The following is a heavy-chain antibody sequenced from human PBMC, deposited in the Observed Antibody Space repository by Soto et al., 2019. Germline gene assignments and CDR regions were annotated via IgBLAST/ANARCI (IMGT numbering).Heavy chain of an antibody. CDR1: GGSIISYY. V-gene: IGHV4-59*01. Sequence: PSETLSLTCTVSGGSIISYYWSWIRQPPGKGLEWIGYIYYSGSTNYNPSLKSRVTISVDTSKNQFSLKLSSVTAADTAVYYCAREMQYYDSSGYLNWFDPWGQGTLVTVSS. CDR2: IYYSGST. CDR3: AREMQYYDSSGYLNWFDP. J-gene: IGHJ5*02. D-gene: IGHD3-22*01.